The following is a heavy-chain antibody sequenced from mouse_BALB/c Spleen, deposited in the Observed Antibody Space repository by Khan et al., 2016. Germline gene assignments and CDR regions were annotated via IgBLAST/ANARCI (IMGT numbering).Heavy chain of an antibody. CDR2: IDPANGNT. V-gene: IGHV14-3*02. D-gene: IGHD2-10*01. CDR3: ARSYYGGAY. CDR1: GFNIKDTY. Sequence: VQLQQSGADLVKPGASVKLSCTASGFNIKDTYIHWVKQRPEQALEWIGRIDPANGNTEYDPKFQGKATITADISSNTAYLHLSSLTSEDTAVYYCARSYYGGAYWGQGTLVTVSA. J-gene: IGHJ3*01.